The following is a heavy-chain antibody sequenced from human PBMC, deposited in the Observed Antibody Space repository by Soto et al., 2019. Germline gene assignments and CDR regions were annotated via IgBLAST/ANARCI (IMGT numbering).Heavy chain of an antibody. CDR2: IIPIFGTA. CDR3: AKNPTGPDYDYVWGSYPDDAFDI. Sequence: VASVKVSCKASGGTFSSYAISWVRQAPGQGLEWMGGIIPIFGTANYAQKFQGRVTITADESTSTAYMELSSLRSEDTAVYYCAKNPTGPDYDYVWGSYPDDAFDIWGQGTMVTVSS. D-gene: IGHD3-16*02. V-gene: IGHV1-69*13. CDR1: GGTFSSYA. J-gene: IGHJ3*02.